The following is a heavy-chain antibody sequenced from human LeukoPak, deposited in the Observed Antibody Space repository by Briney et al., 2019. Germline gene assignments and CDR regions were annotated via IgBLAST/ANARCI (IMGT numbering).Heavy chain of an antibody. CDR1: GFTFSSYG. D-gene: IGHD4-17*01. CDR3: AREAVTRNYFDY. V-gene: IGHV3-33*01. CDR2: IWFDGSNK. J-gene: IGHJ4*02. Sequence: GGSLRLSCAASGFTFSSYGMHWVRQAPGKGLEWVAVIWFDGSNKYYADSVKGRFTISRDNSKNTLYLQMNSLRAEDTAVYYCAREAVTRNYFDYWGQGTLVTVSS.